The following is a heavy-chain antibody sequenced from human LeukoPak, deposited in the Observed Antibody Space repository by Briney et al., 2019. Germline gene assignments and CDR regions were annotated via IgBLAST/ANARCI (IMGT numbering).Heavy chain of an antibody. CDR2: IYYTGST. CDR1: GVSITSYY. D-gene: IGHD1-1*01. CDR3: ARPQHGALDI. Sequence: SETLSLTCTVSGVSITSYYWSWVRQSPGRGLEWIGYIYYTGSTNYNPSLKSRVTISVDTSKSQFSLKLSSVTAADTAVYYCARPQHGALDIWGQGTMVTVSS. V-gene: IGHV4-59*08. J-gene: IGHJ3*02.